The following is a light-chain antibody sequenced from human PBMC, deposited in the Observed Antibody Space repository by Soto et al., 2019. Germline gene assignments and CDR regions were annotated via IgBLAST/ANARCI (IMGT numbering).Light chain of an antibody. V-gene: IGKV3-20*01. Sequence: EIVLTQSPGTLSLSQGERATLSCRASQSVSSSYLAWYQQKPGQAPRLLIYGASSSAAGIPDRLSGSGSGTGFTLTISRLEPEALAVDYCQQYGSSPTTFGQGTRLEIK. CDR2: GAS. J-gene: IGKJ5*01. CDR3: QQYGSSPTT. CDR1: QSVSSSY.